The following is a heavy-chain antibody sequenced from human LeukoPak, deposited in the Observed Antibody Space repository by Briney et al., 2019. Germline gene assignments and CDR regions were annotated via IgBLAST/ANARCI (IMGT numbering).Heavy chain of an antibody. CDR3: ARGNEYSSGWYFWFDP. V-gene: IGHV1-69*01. Sequence: SVKVSCKASGGTFSSYAISWMRQAPGQGLEWMGGIIPIFGTANYAQKFQGRVTITADESTSTAYMELSSLRSEDTAVYYCARGNEYSSGWYFWFDPWGQGTLVTVSS. D-gene: IGHD6-19*01. CDR2: IIPIFGTA. J-gene: IGHJ5*02. CDR1: GGTFSSYA.